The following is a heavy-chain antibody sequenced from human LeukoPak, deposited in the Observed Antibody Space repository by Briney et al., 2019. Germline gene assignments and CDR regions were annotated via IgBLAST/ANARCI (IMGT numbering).Heavy chain of an antibody. Sequence: ASVKVSCKASGYTFTSYYMHWVRQAPGQGLEWMGIINPSGGSTSYAQKFQGRVTMTRDTSTSTVYMELSSLRSEDTAVYYRARGIGPDGDSSWYRGFWYYWGQGTLVTVSS. CDR2: INPSGGST. V-gene: IGHV1-46*01. D-gene: IGHD6-13*01. J-gene: IGHJ4*02. CDR1: GYTFTSYY. CDR3: ARGIGPDGDSSWYRGFWYY.